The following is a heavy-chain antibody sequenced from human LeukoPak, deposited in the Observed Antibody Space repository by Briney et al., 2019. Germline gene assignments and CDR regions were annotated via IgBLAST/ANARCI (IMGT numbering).Heavy chain of an antibody. D-gene: IGHD2-8*01. V-gene: IGHV4-59*05. Sequence: SETLSLTCTVSGASISNYYWSWIRQPPGKGLEWIGSIFHSGSTYYNPSLRSRVTISVDTSKNQLSLRLRSVTAADTAVYYCARLYEGKRPPDYWGQGTLVTVSS. CDR2: IFHSGST. CDR1: GASISNYY. CDR3: ARLYEGKRPPDY. J-gene: IGHJ4*02.